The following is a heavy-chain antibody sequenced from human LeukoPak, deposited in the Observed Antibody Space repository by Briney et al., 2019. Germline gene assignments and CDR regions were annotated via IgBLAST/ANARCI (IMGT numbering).Heavy chain of an antibody. CDR2: IYPGDSDT. D-gene: IGHD1-26*01. Sequence: GESLKISCKGSGYSFTSYWIGWVRQMPGKGLEWMGIIYPGDSDTRYSPSFQGQITISADKSVSTAYLQWSSLRASDTAMYYCARHRAVGGGLVWYFDLWGRGTLVTVSS. J-gene: IGHJ2*01. CDR1: GYSFTSYW. CDR3: ARHRAVGGGLVWYFDL. V-gene: IGHV5-51*01.